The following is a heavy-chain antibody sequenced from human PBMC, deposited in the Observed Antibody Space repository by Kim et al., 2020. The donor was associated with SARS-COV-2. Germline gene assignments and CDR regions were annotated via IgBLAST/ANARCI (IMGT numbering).Heavy chain of an antibody. CDR2: ISTGSSYI. CDR3: ARRGTGNYFDY. CDR1: GFSFSSYN. Sequence: GGSLRLSCAASGFSFSSYNMNWVRQAPGKGQEWVSSISTGSSYIFYADSVKGRFTISRDNAKNSLYLQMNSLRAEDTAVYYCARRGTGNYFDYWGQGTLV. D-gene: IGHD1-1*01. J-gene: IGHJ4*02. V-gene: IGHV3-21*01.